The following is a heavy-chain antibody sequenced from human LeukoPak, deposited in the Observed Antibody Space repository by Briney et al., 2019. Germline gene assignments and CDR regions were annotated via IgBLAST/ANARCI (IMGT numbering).Heavy chain of an antibody. CDR3: ARTIGYYDSSGPSFDY. V-gene: IGHV4-31*03. CDR1: GGSISSGGYY. CDR2: IYYSGST. J-gene: IGHJ4*02. D-gene: IGHD3-22*01. Sequence: SETLSLTCTVSGGSISSGGYYWSWLRQHPGKGLEWIGYIYYSGSTYYNPSLKSRVTISVDTSKNQFSLKLSSVTAADTAVYYCARTIGYYDSSGPSFDYWGQGTLVTVSS.